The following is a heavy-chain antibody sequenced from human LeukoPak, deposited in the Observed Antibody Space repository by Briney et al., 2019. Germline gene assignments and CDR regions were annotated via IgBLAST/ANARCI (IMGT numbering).Heavy chain of an antibody. J-gene: IGHJ5*02. Sequence: SETLSLTCTVSGGSISSYHWSWIRQPPGKGLEWIGYIYYSGSTNYNPSLKSRVTISVDTSKNQFSLKLSSVTAADTAVYYCARTRLDNWFDPWGQGTLVTVSS. CDR2: IYYSGST. CDR1: GGSISSYH. V-gene: IGHV4-59*01. D-gene: IGHD6-19*01. CDR3: ARTRLDNWFDP.